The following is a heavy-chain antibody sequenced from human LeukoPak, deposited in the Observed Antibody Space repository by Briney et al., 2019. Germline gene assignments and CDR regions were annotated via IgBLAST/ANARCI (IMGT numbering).Heavy chain of an antibody. Sequence: GGSLRLSCAASGFTFSSYWMSWVRQAPGKGLEWVANIKQDGSEKYYVDSVKGRFTISRDNAKNTLYLQMNSLRAEDTAVYYCAKEGGYGELSSYFDYWGQGTLVTVSS. CDR1: GFTFSSYW. V-gene: IGHV3-7*03. J-gene: IGHJ4*02. CDR3: AKEGGYGELSSYFDY. D-gene: IGHD3-16*02. CDR2: IKQDGSEK.